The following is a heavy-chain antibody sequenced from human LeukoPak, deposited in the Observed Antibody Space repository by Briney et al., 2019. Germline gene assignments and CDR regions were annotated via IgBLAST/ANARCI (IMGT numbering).Heavy chain of an antibody. D-gene: IGHD3-10*01. V-gene: IGHV3-23*01. CDR3: AKRGVVIRVILVGFHKEAYYFDS. CDR2: ISGSGGGT. J-gene: IGHJ4*02. CDR1: GITLSNYG. Sequence: GGSLRLSCAVSGITLSNYGMSWVRRAPGKGLEWVAGISGSGGGTHYADSVKGRFTISRDNPKNTLHLQMNSLRAEDTAVYFCAKRGVVIRVILVGFHKEAYYFDSWGQGALVIVSS.